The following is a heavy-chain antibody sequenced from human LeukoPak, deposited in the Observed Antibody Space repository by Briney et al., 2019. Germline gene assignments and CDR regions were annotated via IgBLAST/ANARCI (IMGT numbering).Heavy chain of an antibody. CDR2: IYYSGST. J-gene: IGHJ5*02. CDR1: GGSISSSSYY. CDR3: ARRGYCSSTSCYEYWFDP. V-gene: IGHV4-39*01. D-gene: IGHD2-2*01. Sequence: PSETLSLTCTVSGGSISSSSYYWGWIRQPPGKGLEWIGIIYYSGSTYYNPSLKSRLTISIDTSKNQFSLKLSSVTATDTAVYYCARRGYCSSTSCYEYWFDPWGQGTLVTVSS.